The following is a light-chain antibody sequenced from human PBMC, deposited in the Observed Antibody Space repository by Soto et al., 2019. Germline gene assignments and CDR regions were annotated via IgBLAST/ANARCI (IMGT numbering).Light chain of an antibody. V-gene: IGKV3-20*01. J-gene: IGKJ1*01. CDR3: QQYGRSPWT. CDR2: GAS. Sequence: EIVLTQSPDTLSLSPGDRATVSCRASQTVGASYVAWYQHRPGQAPKFPMYGASTRATGIPDRFSGSGSGTEFTLTIDSLEPEDFGLYYCQQYGRSPWTFGQGTRVEI. CDR1: QTVGASY.